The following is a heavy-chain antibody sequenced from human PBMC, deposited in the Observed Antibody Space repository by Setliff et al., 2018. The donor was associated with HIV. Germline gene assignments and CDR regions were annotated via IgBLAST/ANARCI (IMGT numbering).Heavy chain of an antibody. V-gene: IGHV1-24*01. Sequence: ASVKVSCKVSGYTLTELSIHWVRQAPGKGLEWMGGFDPQYDKTFYAQKFQGRVTMSEATSTDTADMELSSRRSEDTAVYYCATRAYDSRGYLRSRVSGAAFDIWGQGTMVTVSS. CDR1: GYTLTELS. J-gene: IGHJ3*02. CDR3: ATRAYDSRGYLRSRVSGAAFDI. CDR2: FDPQYDKT. D-gene: IGHD3-22*01.